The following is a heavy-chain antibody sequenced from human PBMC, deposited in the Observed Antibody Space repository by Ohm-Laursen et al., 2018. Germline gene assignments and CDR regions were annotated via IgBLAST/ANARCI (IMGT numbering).Heavy chain of an antibody. CDR1: GYTFTGYY. D-gene: IGHD3-3*01. CDR3: ARDRDYDFWSGYRRYYYGMDV. V-gene: IGHV1-18*04. Sequence: ASVKVSCKASGYTFTGYYMHWVRQAPGQGLEWMGWISAYNGNTNYAQKLQGRVTMTTDTSTSTAYMELRSLRSDDTAVYYCARDRDYDFWSGYRRYYYGMDVWGQGTTVTVSS. CDR2: ISAYNGNT. J-gene: IGHJ6*02.